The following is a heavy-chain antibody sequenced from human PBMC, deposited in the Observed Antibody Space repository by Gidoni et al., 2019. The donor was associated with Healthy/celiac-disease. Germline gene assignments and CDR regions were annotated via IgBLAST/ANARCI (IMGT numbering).Heavy chain of an antibody. CDR3: ARAIYGGGDCSWPLAFDY. CDR1: GFPFGSYW. V-gene: IGHV3-7*01. J-gene: IGHJ4*02. D-gene: IGHD2-21*02. CDR2: IKQDGSEK. Sequence: EVQLVESGGGLVQPGGSLRLSCAASGFPFGSYWISWVRQAPGKGLEWVANIKQDGSEKYYVDSVKGRFTISRDNAKNSLYLQMNSLRAEDTAVYYCARAIYGGGDCSWPLAFDYWGQGTLVTVSS.